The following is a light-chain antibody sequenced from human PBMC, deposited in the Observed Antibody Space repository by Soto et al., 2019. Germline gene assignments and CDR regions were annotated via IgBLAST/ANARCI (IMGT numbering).Light chain of an antibody. V-gene: IGKV3-15*01. CDR1: QTITSN. J-gene: IGKJ4*02. Sequence: EVVMTQSPAGPCVSPGKTITLCCRANQTITSNLAWYQQKPGQAPRLLIYGASTRATGIPVRFSGSGSGTEFTLTISSQESEDFAVYSWQHPTHRLGSFAGGTKVDIK. CDR3: QHPTHRLGS. CDR2: GAS.